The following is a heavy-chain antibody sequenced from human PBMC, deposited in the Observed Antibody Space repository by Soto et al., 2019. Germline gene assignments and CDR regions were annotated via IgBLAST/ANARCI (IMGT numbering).Heavy chain of an antibody. D-gene: IGHD6-19*01. CDR2: IIPIFGTA. CDR1: GGTFSSYA. Sequence: ASVKVSCKASGGTFSSYAISWVRQAPGQGLEWMGGIIPIFGTANYAQKFQGRVTITADKSTSTAYMELTNLRAEDTAVYYCAKDGNWLDVYFDVWGQGTPVTVSS. J-gene: IGHJ4*02. CDR3: AKDGNWLDVYFDV. V-gene: IGHV1-69*06.